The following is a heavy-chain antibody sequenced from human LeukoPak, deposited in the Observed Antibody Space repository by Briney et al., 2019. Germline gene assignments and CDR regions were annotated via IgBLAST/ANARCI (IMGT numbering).Heavy chain of an antibody. CDR1: GGSISSSSYY. D-gene: IGHD3-22*01. Sequence: PSETLSLTYTVSGGSISSSSYYWGWIRQPPGKGLEWIGSIYYSGSTYYNPSLKSRVTISVDTSKNQFSLKLSSVTAADTAVYYCASFVPDTMIELIDYWGQGTLVTVSS. V-gene: IGHV4-39*01. CDR2: IYYSGST. J-gene: IGHJ4*02. CDR3: ASFVPDTMIELIDY.